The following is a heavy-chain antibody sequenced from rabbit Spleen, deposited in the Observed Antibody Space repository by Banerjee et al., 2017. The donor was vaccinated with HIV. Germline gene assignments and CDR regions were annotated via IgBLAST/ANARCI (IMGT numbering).Heavy chain of an antibody. D-gene: IGHD1-1*01. CDR1: GFSFSNKAV. Sequence: QSLEESGGDLVKPGASLTLSCTASGFSFSNKAVMCWVRQAPGKGLEWIACINAVTGKAVYASWAKGRFTFSKTSSTTVTLQMTSLTAADTATYFCARDTATSFSSYGMDLWGQGTLVTVS. CDR2: INAVTGKA. CDR3: ARDTATSFSSYGMDL. J-gene: IGHJ6*01. V-gene: IGHV1S40*01.